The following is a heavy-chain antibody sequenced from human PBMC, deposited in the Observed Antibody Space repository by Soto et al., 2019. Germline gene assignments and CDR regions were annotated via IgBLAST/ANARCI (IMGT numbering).Heavy chain of an antibody. CDR2: IIPIFGTA. Sequence: QVQLVQSGAEVKKPGSSVKVSCKASGSTFSSYAISWVRQAPGQGLEWMGGIIPIFGTANYAQKFQGRVTITADESTSTAYMELSSLRSEDTAVYYCARDPPNFGESPYGMDVWGQGTTVTVSS. V-gene: IGHV1-69*01. D-gene: IGHD3-10*01. CDR1: GSTFSSYA. CDR3: ARDPPNFGESPYGMDV. J-gene: IGHJ6*02.